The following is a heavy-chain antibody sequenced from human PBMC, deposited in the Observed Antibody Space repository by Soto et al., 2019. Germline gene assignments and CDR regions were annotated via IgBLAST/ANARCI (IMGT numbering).Heavy chain of an antibody. CDR3: ARDPDRKEGGYCSSTSCRHPLGFDP. Sequence: PSETLSLTCTVSGGSISSGGYYWSWIRQHPGKGLEWIGYIYYSGSTYYNPSLKSRVTISVDTSKNQFSLKLSSVTAADTAVYYCARDPDRKEGGYCSSTSCRHPLGFDPWGQGTLVTVSS. CDR2: IYYSGST. V-gene: IGHV4-31*03. CDR1: GGSISSGGYY. J-gene: IGHJ5*02. D-gene: IGHD2-2*01.